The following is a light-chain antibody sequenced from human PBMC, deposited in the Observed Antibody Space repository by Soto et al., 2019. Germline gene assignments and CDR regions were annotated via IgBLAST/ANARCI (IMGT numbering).Light chain of an antibody. Sequence: EYVLTKSPATLSLSPRERATLSCRASQSVSSYLAWYQQKPGQAPRLLIYDASNRATGVPPRFSGSGSGTGFTLTIRTLEPEDFAIYYCQQETFGQGTKVDIK. CDR2: DAS. CDR1: QSVSSY. V-gene: IGKV3-11*01. J-gene: IGKJ1*01. CDR3: QQET.